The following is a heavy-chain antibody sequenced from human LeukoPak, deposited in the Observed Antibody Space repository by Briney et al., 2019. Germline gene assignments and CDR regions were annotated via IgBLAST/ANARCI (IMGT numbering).Heavy chain of an antibody. J-gene: IGHJ4*02. V-gene: IGHV1-2*02. D-gene: IGHD5-24*01. Sequence: ASVKVSCKASGYTFTDYFMHWLRLAPGQRLEGIGGINPNSCGTKYAQKFQGRVTMTREPSIRTAYMELSRLRSDDTAVYYCATEGLSVEMANITPTFAYWGQGTLVTVSS. CDR3: ATEGLSVEMANITPTFAY. CDR1: GYTFTDYF. CDR2: INPNSCGT.